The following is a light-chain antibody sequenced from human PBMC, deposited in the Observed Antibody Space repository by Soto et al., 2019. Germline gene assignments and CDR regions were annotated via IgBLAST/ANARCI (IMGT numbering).Light chain of an antibody. CDR2: WAS. CDR3: QQYYGNPLT. J-gene: IGKJ4*01. V-gene: IGKV4-1*01. CDR1: QSVLSSSNNRNY. Sequence: DFVMTQSPDSLAVSLGERATINCRSSQSVLSSSNNRNYLAWFQQKPGQPPKLLISWASTRGSGVPDRFSGSGSGTDFTLTISSLQDEDVAVYYCQQYYGNPLTFGGGTKVEIK.